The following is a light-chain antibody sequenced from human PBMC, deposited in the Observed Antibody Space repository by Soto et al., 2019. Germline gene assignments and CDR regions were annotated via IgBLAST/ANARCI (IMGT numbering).Light chain of an antibody. CDR3: QQRSGWPLT. CDR2: GAS. CDR1: QSVTYN. Sequence: EINMTQSPAALSVSPGDRVTLSCRASQSVTYNLAWYQQRPGQAPRLLIYGASTRATGIPARFSGSGSGTDFTLTISSLEPEDFAFYYCQQRSGWPLTFGGGTKVDIK. V-gene: IGKV3D-15*01. J-gene: IGKJ4*01.